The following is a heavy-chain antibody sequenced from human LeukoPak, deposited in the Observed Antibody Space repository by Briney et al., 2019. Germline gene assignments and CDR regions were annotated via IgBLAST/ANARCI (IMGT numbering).Heavy chain of an antibody. D-gene: IGHD3-10*01. J-gene: IGHJ4*02. CDR1: EFTFSSYA. V-gene: IGHV3-49*04. CDR2: IRSKAYGGTT. CDR3: TRVGTMVRGVIRY. Sequence: GGSLRLSCAASEFTFSSYAMHWVRQAPGKGLEWVGFIRSKAYGGTTEYAASVKGRFTISRDDSKSIAYLQMNSLKTEDTAVYYCTRVGTMVRGVIRYWGQGTLVTVSS.